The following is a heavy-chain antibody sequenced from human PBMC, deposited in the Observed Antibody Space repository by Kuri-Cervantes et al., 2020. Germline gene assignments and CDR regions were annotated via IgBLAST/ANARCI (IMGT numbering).Heavy chain of an antibody. Sequence: GSLRLSCAVYGGSFSGYYWSWIRQSPGKGLEWIGSIYHTGSTYYNPSLKGRLTLSVDTSKNQFSLKLSSVTAADTAVYYCARAKTTVTTLFDYWGQGTLVTVSS. CDR2: IYHTGST. CDR1: GGSFSGYY. J-gene: IGHJ4*02. CDR3: ARAKTTVTTLFDY. V-gene: IGHV4-34*01. D-gene: IGHD4-17*01.